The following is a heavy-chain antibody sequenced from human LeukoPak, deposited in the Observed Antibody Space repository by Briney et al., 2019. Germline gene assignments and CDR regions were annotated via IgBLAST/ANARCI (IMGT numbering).Heavy chain of an antibody. Sequence: GGSLRLSCAASGFTFSDHYMDWVRQAPGKGLEWVGRIRNRAKSYTTQYAPSVKDRFTISRDDSRNSLYLQMNSLKTDDTAVYFCARVGDYYDSRGYSTDAFDIWGQGTMVTVSS. V-gene: IGHV3-72*01. D-gene: IGHD3-22*01. CDR1: GFTFSDHY. J-gene: IGHJ3*02. CDR3: ARVGDYYDSRGYSTDAFDI. CDR2: IRNRAKSYTT.